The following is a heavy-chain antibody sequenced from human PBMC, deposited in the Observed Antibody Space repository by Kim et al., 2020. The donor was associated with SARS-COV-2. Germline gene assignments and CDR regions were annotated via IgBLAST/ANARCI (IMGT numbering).Heavy chain of an antibody. D-gene: IGHD6-19*01. Sequence: ASVKVFCKASGYTFTSYAMHWVRQAPGQRLEWMGWINAGNGNTKYSQKFQGRVTITRDTSASTAYMELSSLRSEDTAVYYCARALSGWYYFDYWGQGTLVTVSS. CDR3: ARALSGWYYFDY. CDR2: INAGNGNT. J-gene: IGHJ4*02. CDR1: GYTFTSYA. V-gene: IGHV1-3*01.